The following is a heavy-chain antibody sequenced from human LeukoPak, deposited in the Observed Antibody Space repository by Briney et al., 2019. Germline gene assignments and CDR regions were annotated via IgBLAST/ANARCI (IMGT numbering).Heavy chain of an antibody. V-gene: IGHV1-2*02. Sequence: GPLVKPCCKPSGSIFTGYYMNCVPGSPGPRLRCLGGINPTSVVATHTQKCHGRVTMTKDTSLPTTYMQLSRLRSDDPAVYYCARVKVATICFDYWGEGTLFTVS. CDR1: GSIFTGYY. CDR3: ARVKVATICFDY. D-gene: IGHD5-12*01. J-gene: IGHJ4*02. CDR2: INPTSVVA.